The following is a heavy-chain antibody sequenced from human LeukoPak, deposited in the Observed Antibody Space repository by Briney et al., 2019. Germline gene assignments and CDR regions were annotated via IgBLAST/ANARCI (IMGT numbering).Heavy chain of an antibody. J-gene: IGHJ3*02. CDR3: ARQSCSGGNCYSRAFDI. CDR2: IYPGDSDT. Sequence: GESLTISCKGSGYNFITYWIAWVRQMPGKGPEWMGNIYPGDSDTRYSPSFQGQVSISADKSISTAYLHWSSLKASDTAMYYCARQSCSGGNCYSRAFDIWGQGTMVAVSS. V-gene: IGHV5-51*01. D-gene: IGHD2-15*01. CDR1: GYNFITYW.